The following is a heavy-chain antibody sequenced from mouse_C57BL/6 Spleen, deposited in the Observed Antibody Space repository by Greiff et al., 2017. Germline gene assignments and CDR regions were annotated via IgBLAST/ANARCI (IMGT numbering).Heavy chain of an antibody. CDR1: GYSITSGYY. V-gene: IGHV3-6*01. D-gene: IGHD2-5*01. CDR3: ARDNSNYYYFDY. CDR2: ISYDGSN. Sequence: VQLKESGPGLVKPSQSLSLTCSVTGYSITSGYYWNWIRQFPGNKLEWMGYISYDGSNNYNPSLKNRISITRDTSKNQFFLKLNSLTTEDTATYYCARDNSNYYYFDYWGQGTTLTVSS. J-gene: IGHJ2*01.